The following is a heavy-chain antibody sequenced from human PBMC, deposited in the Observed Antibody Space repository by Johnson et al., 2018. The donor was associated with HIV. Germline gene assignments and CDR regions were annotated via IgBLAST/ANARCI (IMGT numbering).Heavy chain of an antibody. J-gene: IGHJ3*02. Sequence: EQLVESGGGVVRPGGSLRLSCAASGFTFDDHGMSWVRQAPGKGLDWVSGINWNGGSTGYADSVKGRFTISRDNAKNSLYLQMNSLRAEDTALYYCARATYYYDSSGYLGDAFDIWGQGTMVTVSS. D-gene: IGHD3-22*01. CDR1: GFTFDDHG. CDR3: ARATYYYDSSGYLGDAFDI. V-gene: IGHV3-20*04. CDR2: INWNGGST.